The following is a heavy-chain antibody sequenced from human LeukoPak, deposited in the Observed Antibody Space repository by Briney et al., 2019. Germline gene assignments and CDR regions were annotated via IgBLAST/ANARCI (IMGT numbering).Heavy chain of an antibody. V-gene: IGHV3-30-3*01. D-gene: IGHD4-17*01. CDR1: GFTFRDYA. CDR2: ISYDGSNK. CDR3: ARVRSSGMDV. Sequence: GGSLRLSCTASGFTFRDYAMSWVRQAPGKGLEWVAVISYDGSNKYYADSVKGRFTISRDNSKHTLHLQMNSLRAEDTAVYYCARVRSSGMDVWGQGATVTVSS. J-gene: IGHJ6*02.